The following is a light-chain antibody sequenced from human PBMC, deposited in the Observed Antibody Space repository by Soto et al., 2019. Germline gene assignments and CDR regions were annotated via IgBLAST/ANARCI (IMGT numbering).Light chain of an antibody. CDR3: QQYNVYWT. CDR2: KAS. J-gene: IGKJ1*01. Sequence: DIQMTQSPSTLSASVGDRVTITCRASQSISDLWAWYQQKPGKATKLLIYKASSLKSGVPSRFSGGGSGTEYTLTISSLQSDDVASYYCQQYNVYWTFGQGTKVEIK. V-gene: IGKV1-5*03. CDR1: QSISDL.